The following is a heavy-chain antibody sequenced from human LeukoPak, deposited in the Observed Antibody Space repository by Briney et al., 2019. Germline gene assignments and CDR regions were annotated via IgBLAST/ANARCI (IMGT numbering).Heavy chain of an antibody. CDR3: ARVIAAAGNTLYYYYGMDV. Sequence: GGSLRLSCAASGFTFSNYEMSWVRQAPGKGLEWVAVISYDGSNKYYADSVKGRFTISRDNSKNTLYLQMNSLRAEDTAVYYCARVIAAAGNTLYYYYGMDVWGQGTTVTVSS. D-gene: IGHD6-13*01. CDR2: ISYDGSNK. V-gene: IGHV3-30-3*01. CDR1: GFTFSNYE. J-gene: IGHJ6*02.